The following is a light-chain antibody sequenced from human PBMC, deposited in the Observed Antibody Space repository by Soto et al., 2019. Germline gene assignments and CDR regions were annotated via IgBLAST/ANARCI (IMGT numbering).Light chain of an antibody. CDR3: QQRATWPST. Sequence: VLTQSPDILSLSPGQTATLSCRASGSVDRYVAWYQQKVGQAPRLLIYDAFTRATGVAARFSGSGSATDFTLAISSLEPDDFAVYYCQQRATWPSTFGPGTKVEIK. CDR2: DAF. J-gene: IGKJ2*02. V-gene: IGKV3-11*01. CDR1: GSVDRY.